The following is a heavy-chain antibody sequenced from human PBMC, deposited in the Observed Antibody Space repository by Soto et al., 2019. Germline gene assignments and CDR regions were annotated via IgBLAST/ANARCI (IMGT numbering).Heavy chain of an antibody. CDR3: VRSGDNYNLLDY. Sequence: PAGALGHSCAASAFTYSDHYVSWIRQAPGKGVEWIGYSSNSGSFTRYADSVKGRFSISRDNAKNSLYLQINSLRGDDTATYFCVRSGDNYNLLDYWGQGT. CDR2: SSNSGSFT. CDR1: AFTYSDHY. J-gene: IGHJ4*02. D-gene: IGHD1-1*01. V-gene: IGHV3-11*06.